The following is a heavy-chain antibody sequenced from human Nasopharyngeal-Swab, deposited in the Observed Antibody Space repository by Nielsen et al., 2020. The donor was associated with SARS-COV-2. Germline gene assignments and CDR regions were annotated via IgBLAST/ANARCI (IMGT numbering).Heavy chain of an antibody. Sequence: SQTLSLTCAISGVSVSNDRAAWSWIRHSPSRGLEWLGRTFYRSQWNYAYAVSVRGRVAVNPDTSKNQFSLYLNSVTPDDTAVYYCARIQQQLPGIVWGQGTMVTVSS. D-gene: IGHD6-13*01. CDR3: ARIQQQLPGIV. J-gene: IGHJ3*01. CDR2: TFYRSQWNY. CDR1: GVSVSNDRAA. V-gene: IGHV6-1*01.